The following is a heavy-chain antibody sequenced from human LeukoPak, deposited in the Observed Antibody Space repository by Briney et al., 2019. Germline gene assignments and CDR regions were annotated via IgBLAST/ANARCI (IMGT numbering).Heavy chain of an antibody. CDR3: ARESNSNYLYFDY. V-gene: IGHV1-2*06. CDR2: INPNSGGT. Sequence: ASVKVSCKXSGYTFTSYGISWVRQAPGQGLEWMGRINPNSGGTNYAQKFQGRVTMTRDTSISTAYMELSRLRSDDTAVYYCARESNSNYLYFDYWGQGTLVTVSS. D-gene: IGHD4-11*01. CDR1: GYTFTSYG. J-gene: IGHJ4*02.